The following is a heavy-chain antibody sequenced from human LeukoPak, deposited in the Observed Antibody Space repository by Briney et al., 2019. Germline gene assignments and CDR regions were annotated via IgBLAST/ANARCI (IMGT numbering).Heavy chain of an antibody. J-gene: IGHJ4*02. V-gene: IGHV1-69*04. CDR3: ARDGVAARREGPFDY. Sequence: ASVKVSCKASGGTFSSYAISWERQAPGQGLGWMGRIIPILGIANYAQKFQGRVTMTRDTSISTAYMELSRLRSDDTAVYYCARDGVAARREGPFDYWGQGTLVTVSS. D-gene: IGHD6-6*01. CDR1: GGTFSSYA. CDR2: IIPILGIA.